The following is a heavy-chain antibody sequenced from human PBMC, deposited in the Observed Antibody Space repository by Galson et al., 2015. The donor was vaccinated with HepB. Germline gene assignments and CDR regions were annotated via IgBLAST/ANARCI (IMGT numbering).Heavy chain of an antibody. V-gene: IGHV1-3*01. J-gene: IGHJ4*02. Sequence: SVKVSCKASGYTFTSSAMHWVRQAPGQRLEWMGWINAGNGNTKYSQKFQGRVTITRDTSASTAYMELSSLRSEDTAVYYCARSAGIAVAGTGLIGYFDYWGQGTLVTVSS. CDR3: ARSAGIAVAGTGLIGYFDY. D-gene: IGHD6-19*01. CDR2: INAGNGNT. CDR1: GYTFTSSA.